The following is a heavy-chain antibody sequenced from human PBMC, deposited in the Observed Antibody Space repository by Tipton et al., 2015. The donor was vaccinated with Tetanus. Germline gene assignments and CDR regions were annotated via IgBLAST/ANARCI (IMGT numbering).Heavy chain of an antibody. CDR3: ARVFGLLGGRMFNP. V-gene: IGHV4-30-4*01. J-gene: IGHJ5*02. D-gene: IGHD3-3*01. Sequence: LRLSCSVSGGSMTNSDYYWSWIRQAPGKGLEWIGYIYHSGSTYYNPSLQSRLTISIDTSKSQFALKLRSVTAADTAVYYCARVFGLLGGRMFNPWGQGTLVTVSS. CDR1: GGSMTNSDYY. CDR2: IYHSGST.